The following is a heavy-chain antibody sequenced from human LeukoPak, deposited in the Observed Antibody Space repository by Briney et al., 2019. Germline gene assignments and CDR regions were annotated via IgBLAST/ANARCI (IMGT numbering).Heavy chain of an antibody. J-gene: IGHJ4*02. V-gene: IGHV3-53*01. CDR1: GYTVGINY. CDR2: IFGGGDT. D-gene: IGHD5/OR15-5a*01. CDR3: WRPNVLSPVDF. Sequence: HPGGSLRLSCAGSGYTVGINYMTWVRQAPGKGLEWVSLIFGGGDTRYADSVKGRFTISKDNSKNTVYLQMNSLRADDTAVYFCWRPNVLSPVDFWGQGTLVTVAS.